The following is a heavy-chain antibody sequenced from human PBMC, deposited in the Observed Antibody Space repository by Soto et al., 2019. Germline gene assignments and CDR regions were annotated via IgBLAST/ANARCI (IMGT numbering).Heavy chain of an antibody. J-gene: IGHJ4*02. D-gene: IGHD3-9*01. CDR2: IYYSGST. CDR3: ARAQGYDILTGAYYFDY. Sequence: SETLSLTCTVSGGSISSYYWSWIRQPPGKGLEWIGYIYYSGSTNYNPSLKSRVTISVDTSKNQFSLKLSSVTAADTAVYYCARAQGYDILTGAYYFDYWGQGTLVTVSS. V-gene: IGHV4-59*01. CDR1: GGSISSYY.